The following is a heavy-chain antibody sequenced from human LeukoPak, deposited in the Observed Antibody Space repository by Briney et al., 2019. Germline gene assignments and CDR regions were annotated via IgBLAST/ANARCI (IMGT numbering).Heavy chain of an antibody. D-gene: IGHD6-19*01. CDR1: GYTFTGYY. J-gene: IGHJ4*02. CDR2: INPNSGGT. V-gene: IGHV1-2*02. CDR3: AREGDSSGWPFDY. Sequence: ASVKVSCKASGYTFTGYYMHWVRQAPGQGPEWMGWINPNSGGTNYAQKFQGRVTMTRDTSISTAYMELSRLRSDDTAVYYCAREGDSSGWPFDYWGQGTLVTAST.